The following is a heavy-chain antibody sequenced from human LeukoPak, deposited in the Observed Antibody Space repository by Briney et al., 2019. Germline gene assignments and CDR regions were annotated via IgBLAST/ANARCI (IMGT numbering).Heavy chain of an antibody. D-gene: IGHD5-24*01. V-gene: IGHV1-2*02. Sequence: ASVKVSCKASGYTFTGYYMHWVRQAPGQGLEWMGWINPNSGGTNHAQKFQGRVTMTRDTSISTAYMELSRLRSDDTAVYYCARPGTKRWLQLWYFDYWGQGTLVTVSS. CDR1: GYTFTGYY. CDR2: INPNSGGT. J-gene: IGHJ4*02. CDR3: ARPGTKRWLQLWYFDY.